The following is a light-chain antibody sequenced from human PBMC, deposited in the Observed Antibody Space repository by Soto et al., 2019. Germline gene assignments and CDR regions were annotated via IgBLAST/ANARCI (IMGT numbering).Light chain of an antibody. V-gene: IGKV1-5*01. CDR2: DAS. Sequence: DTKVSQAPPWVYGHDGDRVTVTCRASQTISTWMAWYQQKPGKAPKLLVYDASTLQSGVASRFSGSGSGTEFTLIISGLQPDDSATYYCQQYTNTNNPWMFGQGTKVDIK. J-gene: IGKJ1*01. CDR3: QQYTNTNNPWM. CDR1: QTISTW.